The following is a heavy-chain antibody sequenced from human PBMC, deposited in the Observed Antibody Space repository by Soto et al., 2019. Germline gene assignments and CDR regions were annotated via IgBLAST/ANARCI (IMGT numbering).Heavy chain of an antibody. CDR3: AKERGRNRNFAMDV. Sequence: GGSLRLSCVVSGLTFSDYGFHCVRHAPGKGLDWVAAISYDGSFVYYADSVRGRFTISRDNSRNTLDLQMNTLRHEDTAVYYCAKERGRNRNFAMDVWGQGTSVTVS. D-gene: IGHD1-1*01. J-gene: IGHJ6*02. V-gene: IGHV3-30*18. CDR1: GLTFSDYG. CDR2: ISYDGSFV.